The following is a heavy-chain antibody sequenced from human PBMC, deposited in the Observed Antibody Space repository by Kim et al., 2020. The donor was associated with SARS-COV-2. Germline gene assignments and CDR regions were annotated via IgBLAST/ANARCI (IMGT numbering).Heavy chain of an antibody. CDR1: GFTFSTYA. J-gene: IGHJ6*02. Sequence: GGSLRLSCAASGFTFSTYAMTWVRQAPGKGLEWVSGVGATGDSTSYADSVKGRFSISRDNSKNTLYLQMNSLRVEDTALYYCAKARIRAYHYYDMDVWGPGSTVTVSS. V-gene: IGHV3-23*01. CDR3: AKARIRAYHYYDMDV. CDR2: VGATGDST.